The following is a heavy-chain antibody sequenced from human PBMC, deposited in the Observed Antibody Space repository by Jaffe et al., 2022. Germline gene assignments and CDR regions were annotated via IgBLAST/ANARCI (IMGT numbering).Heavy chain of an antibody. CDR3: ARTYYYGWPVFDY. CDR1: GGSFSGYY. V-gene: IGHV4-34*01. CDR2: INHSGST. J-gene: IGHJ4*02. D-gene: IGHD3-10*01. Sequence: QVQLQQWGAGLLKPSETLSLTCAVYGGSFSGYYWSWIRQPPGKGLEWIGEINHSGSTNYNPSLKSRVTISVDTSKNQFSLKLSSVTAADTAVYYCARTYYYGWPVFDYWGQGTLVTVSS.